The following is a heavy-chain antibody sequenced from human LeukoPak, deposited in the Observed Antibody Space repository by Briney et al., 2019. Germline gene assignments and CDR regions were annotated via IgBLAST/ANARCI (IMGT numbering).Heavy chain of an antibody. J-gene: IGHJ6*02. CDR3: ARGGDFVFYYYYGMDV. Sequence: PGGSLRLSCAASGFTFSSYGMHWVRQAPGKGLEWGAVIWYDGSNKYYADSVKGRFTISRDNSKNTLYLQMNSLRAEDTAVYYCARGGDFVFYYYYGMDVWGQGTTVTVSS. D-gene: IGHD2-21*02. CDR2: IWYDGSNK. CDR1: GFTFSSYG. V-gene: IGHV3-33*01.